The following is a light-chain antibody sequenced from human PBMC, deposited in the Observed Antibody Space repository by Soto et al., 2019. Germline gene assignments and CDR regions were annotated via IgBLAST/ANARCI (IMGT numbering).Light chain of an antibody. V-gene: IGKV3-20*01. CDR3: QQYDRSPTT. CDR2: GAS. CDR1: QSVSSTY. J-gene: IGKJ4*01. Sequence: EIVLTQSPGTLSLSPGERATLSCRASQSVSSTYLAWYQQKPGRAPSLLIYGASRMATGIPDRFSGSGSGTDFTLTISRLEPEDCAVYYCQQYDRSPTTFGGGTKVEIK.